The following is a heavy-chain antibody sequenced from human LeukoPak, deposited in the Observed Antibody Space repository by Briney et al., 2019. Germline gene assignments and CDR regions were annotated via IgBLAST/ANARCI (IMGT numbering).Heavy chain of an antibody. Sequence: PSETLSLTCTVSGGSISSYYWSWIRQPPGKGLEWIGYMYYSGSTDYNPSLKSRVTISIDTSKNQFSLKLSSVTAADTAVYYCAGHDTRGGAFDIWGQGTMVSVSS. V-gene: IGHV4-59*08. CDR2: MYYSGST. J-gene: IGHJ3*02. CDR1: GGSISSYY. D-gene: IGHD2-15*01. CDR3: AGHDTRGGAFDI.